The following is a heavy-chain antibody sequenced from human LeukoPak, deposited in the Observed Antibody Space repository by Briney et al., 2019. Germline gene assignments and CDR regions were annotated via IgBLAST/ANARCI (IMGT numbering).Heavy chain of an antibody. CDR1: GYTFIGDY. D-gene: IGHD6-13*01. CDR3: AREAAAGSFDY. Sequence: ASVKVSCKASGYTFIGDYLHWVRQAPGQGLEWMGWINPLNGDTNYAQKLRGLVTMTRDTSISKAYMELSNLRSDDTAVYYCAREAAAGSFDYWGQGTLGTVSS. J-gene: IGHJ4*02. V-gene: IGHV1-2*04. CDR2: INPLNGDT.